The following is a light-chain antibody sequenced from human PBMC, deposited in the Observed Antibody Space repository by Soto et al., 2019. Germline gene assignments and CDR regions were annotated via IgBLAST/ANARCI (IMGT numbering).Light chain of an antibody. J-gene: IGLJ1*01. V-gene: IGLV2-14*01. CDR1: LRDVGGYNY. CDR3: SSYTISNTLPFV. Sequence: QSALSQPASVSGSPGQSITISCTWTLRDVGGYNYVSWYQQYSGKSPKLLIYEVTHRPSGVSNRFSGSKSGNTASLTISGLQAEDEADYYCSSYTISNTLPFVFGTGTKVTVL. CDR2: EVT.